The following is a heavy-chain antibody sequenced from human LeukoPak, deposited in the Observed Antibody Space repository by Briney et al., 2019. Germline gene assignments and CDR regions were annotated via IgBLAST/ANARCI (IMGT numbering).Heavy chain of an antibody. CDR2: IKSDGSST. J-gene: IGHJ3*02. CDR1: GFAFNTYW. CDR3: ARGDAFDI. Sequence: GGSLRVYCAASGFAFNTYWKRLVRPAAGEGLLWVSRIKSDGSSTSNAASVKGRSSISRDNAWNTLYLQMNSLRAEDTAVYYCARGDAFDIWGKGTMVTVSS. V-gene: IGHV3-74*01.